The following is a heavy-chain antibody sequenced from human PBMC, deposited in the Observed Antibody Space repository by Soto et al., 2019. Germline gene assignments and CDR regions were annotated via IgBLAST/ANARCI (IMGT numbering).Heavy chain of an antibody. J-gene: IGHJ5*02. CDR2: IYYSGST. Sequence: SETLSLTCTVSGGSISSGGYYWSWIRQHPGKGLEWIGYIYYSGSTYYNPSLKSRVTISVDTSKNQFSLKLSSVTAADTAVYYCARVRKQQLDGDNWFDPCGQGTLVTVSS. D-gene: IGHD6-13*01. CDR3: ARVRKQQLDGDNWFDP. V-gene: IGHV4-31*03. CDR1: GGSISSGGYY.